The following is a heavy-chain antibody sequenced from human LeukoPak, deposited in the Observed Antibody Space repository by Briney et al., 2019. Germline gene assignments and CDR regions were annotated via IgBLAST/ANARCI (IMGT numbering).Heavy chain of an antibody. D-gene: IGHD2-2*03. CDR2: ISAYNGNT. CDR3: ARDGHCSSTSCRDYYYYGMDV. Sequence: ASVKVSCKASGYTFTSYGISWVRQAPGQGLEWMGWISAYNGNTNYAQKLQGRVTMTTDTSTSTAYMELRSLRSDDTAVYYCARDGHCSSTSCRDYYYYGMDVWGQGTTVTVPS. CDR1: GYTFTSYG. J-gene: IGHJ6*02. V-gene: IGHV1-18*01.